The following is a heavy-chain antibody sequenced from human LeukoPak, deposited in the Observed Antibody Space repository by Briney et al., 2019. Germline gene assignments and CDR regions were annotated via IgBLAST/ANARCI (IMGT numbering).Heavy chain of an antibody. V-gene: IGHV3-21*01. J-gene: IGHJ6*03. CDR2: ISSSSSYI. CDR3: ARTRRITMVRGVHYYMDV. CDR1: GFTLSS. Sequence: GGSLRLSCAASGFTLSSMNWVRQAPGKGLEWVSSISSSSSYIYYADSVKGRFTISRDNAKNSLYLQMNSLRAEDTAVYYCARTRRITMVRGVHYYMDVWGKGTTVTVSS. D-gene: IGHD3-10*01.